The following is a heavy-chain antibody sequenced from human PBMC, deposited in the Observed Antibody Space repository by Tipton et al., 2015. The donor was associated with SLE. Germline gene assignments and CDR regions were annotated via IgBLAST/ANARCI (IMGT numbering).Heavy chain of an antibody. Sequence: QLVQSGAEVKKPGASVKVSCKASGYTFTSYYMHWVRQAPGQGLEWMGIINPSGGSTSYAQKFQGRVTMTRDTSTSTVYMELSSLRSEDTAVYYCARTFGVVIIPVDYYYGMDVWGQGTTVTVSS. V-gene: IGHV1-46*01. J-gene: IGHJ6*02. CDR3: ARTFGVVIIPVDYYYGMDV. D-gene: IGHD3-3*01. CDR2: INPSGGST. CDR1: GYTFTSYY.